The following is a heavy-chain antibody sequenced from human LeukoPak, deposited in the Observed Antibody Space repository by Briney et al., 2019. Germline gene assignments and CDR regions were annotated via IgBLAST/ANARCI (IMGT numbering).Heavy chain of an antibody. D-gene: IGHD1-26*01. V-gene: IGHV4-4*02. CDR3: ALGLLYYYYGMDV. CDR2: IYHSGST. Sequence: SSETLSLTCAVSGGSISSSNWWSWVRQPPGKGLEWIGEIYHSGSTNYNPSLKSRVTISVDTSKNQFSLKLSSVTAADTAVYYCALGLLYYYYGMDVWGQGTTVTVSS. CDR1: GGSISSSNW. J-gene: IGHJ6*02.